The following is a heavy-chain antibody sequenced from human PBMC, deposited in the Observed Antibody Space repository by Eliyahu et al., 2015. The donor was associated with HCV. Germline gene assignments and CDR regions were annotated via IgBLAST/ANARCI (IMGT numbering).Heavy chain of an antibody. CDR1: GFTFSSYA. V-gene: IGHV3-23*01. J-gene: IGHJ4*02. CDR2: ISDSGGST. D-gene: IGHD3-22*01. Sequence: EVQLLESGGGLVQPGGSLRXSXXXXGFTFSSYAXSWVRQGPGKGXEWVSAISDSGGSTYYADSVKGRFTISRDNSKNTLYLQMNSLRAEDTAVYYCAKLSSGTLEYWGQGTLVTVSS. CDR3: AKLSSGTLEY.